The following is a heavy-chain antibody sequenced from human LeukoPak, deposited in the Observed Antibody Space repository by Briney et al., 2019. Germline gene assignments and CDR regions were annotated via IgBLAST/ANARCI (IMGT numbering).Heavy chain of an antibody. V-gene: IGHV3-23*01. D-gene: IGHD3-3*01. J-gene: IGHJ5*02. CDR2: ISGSGSNT. Sequence: GGSLRLSCAASGSNFNMYAMTWVRQAPGKGLEWVSEISGSGSNTYYADSVKARFTISRDNSKKMLYLDMNSLRTEDTATYYCSRGQVFWSGYYLSWGQGTQVTVCS. CDR3: SRGQVFWSGYYLS. CDR1: GSNFNMYA.